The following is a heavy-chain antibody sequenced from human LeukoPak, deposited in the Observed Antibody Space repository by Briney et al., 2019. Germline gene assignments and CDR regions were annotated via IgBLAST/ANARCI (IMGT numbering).Heavy chain of an antibody. CDR2: ITDSAGST. V-gene: IGHV3-23*01. CDR3: ARRVLLGGMDV. D-gene: IGHD3-10*01. J-gene: IGHJ6*02. CDR1: GLTFSNYA. Sequence: GSLRLSCAASGLTFSNYAMSWVRQAPGKGLEWVSGITDSAGSTNYADSVKGRFTISRDNSKNTLYLQMKSLRADDTAVYYCARRVLLGGMDVWGQGTTVTVSS.